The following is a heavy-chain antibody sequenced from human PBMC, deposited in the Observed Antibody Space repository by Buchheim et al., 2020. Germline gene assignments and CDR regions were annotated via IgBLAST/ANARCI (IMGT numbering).Heavy chain of an antibody. CDR1: GGTFSSYS. V-gene: IGHV1-69*04. D-gene: IGHD1-14*01. CDR2: IIPVFGIT. J-gene: IGHJ4*02. Sequence: KKPGSSVKVSCKASGGTFSSYSISWVRQAPGPGLEWMGRIIPVFGITNYAPRFQGRVTITEDKSTSTAYMELSSLKSEDTAMYYCAREIRSPTPYYFDYWAQG. CDR3: AREIRSPTPYYFDY.